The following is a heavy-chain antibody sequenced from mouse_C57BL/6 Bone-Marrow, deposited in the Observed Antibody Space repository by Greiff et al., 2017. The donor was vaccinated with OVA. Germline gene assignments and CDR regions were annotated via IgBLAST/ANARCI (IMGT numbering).Heavy chain of an antibody. J-gene: IGHJ2*01. Sequence: QVQLQQPGAELVRPGSSVKLSCKASGYTFTSYWMDWVKQRPGQGLEWIGNIYPSDSETHYNQKFKDKATLTVDKSSSTAYMQLSSLTSEDSAVYYCARGTIAYYFDYWGQGTTLTVSS. V-gene: IGHV1-61*01. CDR2: IYPSDSET. D-gene: IGHD2-12*01. CDR3: ARGTIAYYFDY. CDR1: GYTFTSYW.